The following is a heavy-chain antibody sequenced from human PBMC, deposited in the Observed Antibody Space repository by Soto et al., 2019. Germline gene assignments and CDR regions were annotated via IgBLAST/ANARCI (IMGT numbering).Heavy chain of an antibody. CDR1: GFTFNSFA. CDR3: ARGGLSIVYIDY. J-gene: IGHJ4*02. D-gene: IGHD1-26*01. Sequence: PGGSLRLSCAASGFTFNSFALSSVHQAPGKGLEWVSGVSSSGVSTSYADSVRGRFTISRDNSKNTLYLQVNSLRAEDTAVYYCARGGLSIVYIDYWGQGTLVTVSS. V-gene: IGHV3-23*01. CDR2: VSSSGVST.